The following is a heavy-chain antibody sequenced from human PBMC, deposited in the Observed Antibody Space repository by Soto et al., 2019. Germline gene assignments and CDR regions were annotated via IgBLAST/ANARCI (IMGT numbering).Heavy chain of an antibody. CDR2: ISSSGSTI. Sequence: QVQLVESGGGLVKPGGSLRLSCAASGFTFSDYYMSWIRQAPGKGLEWVSYISSSGSTIYYADSVKGRFTISRDNAKNSLYLQMNSLRAEDTAVYYCARDKIPVDCSSTSCSPNFDYWGQGTLVTVSS. J-gene: IGHJ4*02. CDR3: ARDKIPVDCSSTSCSPNFDY. CDR1: GFTFSDYY. D-gene: IGHD2-2*01. V-gene: IGHV3-11*01.